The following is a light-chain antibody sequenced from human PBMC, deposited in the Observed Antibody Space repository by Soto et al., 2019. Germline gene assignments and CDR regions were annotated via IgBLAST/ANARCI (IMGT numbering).Light chain of an antibody. Sequence: EIVLTPSPGSLSLSPGERATLSYTASQSVSFYLALYQQRPGQAPRLIIYDTSSRATGIPARFSGSGSGTEFTLTISSLQSEDFAVYYCQQYSNWPPITGGHGPRLEI. CDR1: QSVSFY. V-gene: IGKV3-15*01. CDR2: DTS. J-gene: IGKJ5*01. CDR3: QQYSNWPPIT.